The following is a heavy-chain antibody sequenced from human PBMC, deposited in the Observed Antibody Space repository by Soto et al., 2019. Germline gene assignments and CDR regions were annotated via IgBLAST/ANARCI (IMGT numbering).Heavy chain of an antibody. CDR2: IIPIFGTA. J-gene: IGHJ6*02. CDR1: GGTFSSYA. Sequence: QVQLVQSGAEVKKPGSSVKVSCKASGGTFSSYAISWVRQAPGHGLEWMGGIIPIFGTANYAQKFHGRVTITADESTSTAYMELSSLRSEDTAVYYCARVSGRIVGVLVPADRSLPHGMDVWGQGTTVTVSS. CDR3: ARVSGRIVGVLVPADRSLPHGMDV. V-gene: IGHV1-69*12. D-gene: IGHD2-2*01.